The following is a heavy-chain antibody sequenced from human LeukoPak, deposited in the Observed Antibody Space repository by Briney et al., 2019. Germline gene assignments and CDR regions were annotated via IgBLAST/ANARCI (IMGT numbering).Heavy chain of an antibody. Sequence: SVKVSCKASGGTVSSYVISWVRQAPGQGLEWMGGVLPIFGTAIYAQKWQGRVAITADESTSTAYMELRSLRSEDTAIYYCARAEDQGRYFDWLPGFAPWGQGTLVIVSS. CDR1: GGTVSSYV. CDR2: VLPIFGTA. J-gene: IGHJ5*02. V-gene: IGHV1-69*13. D-gene: IGHD3-9*01. CDR3: ARAEDQGRYFDWLPGFAP.